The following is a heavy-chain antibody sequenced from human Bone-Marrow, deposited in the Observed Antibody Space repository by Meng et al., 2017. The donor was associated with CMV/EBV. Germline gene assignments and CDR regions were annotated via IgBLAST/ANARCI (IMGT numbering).Heavy chain of an antibody. CDR3: ARGGGYYYDSSGYRYLYYYGMDV. CDR1: GYTFTSYG. V-gene: IGHV1-18*01. CDR2: ISAYNGNI. J-gene: IGHJ6*02. Sequence: ASVKVSCKASGYTFTSYGISWVRQAPGQGLEWMGWISAYNGNINYAQKLQGRVTMTTDTSTSTAYMELRSLRSDDTAVYYCARGGGYYYDSSGYRYLYYYGMDVWGQGTTVTVSS. D-gene: IGHD3-22*01.